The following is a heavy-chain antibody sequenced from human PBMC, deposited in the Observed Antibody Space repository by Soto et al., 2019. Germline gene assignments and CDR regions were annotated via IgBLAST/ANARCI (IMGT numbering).Heavy chain of an antibody. CDR3: AKAANWGAVAVPFDP. Sequence: QVHLVESGGGVVQPGRSLSLSCVASGFMFSSYGMHWVRQAPGKGLEWVAVISYDGSNKYYAESVKGRFTISRDNSKNTRYLQMNSLRAEDTAVYYCAKAANWGAVAVPFDPWGQGTLVTVSS. V-gene: IGHV3-30*18. CDR1: GFMFSSYG. D-gene: IGHD6-19*01. CDR2: ISYDGSNK. J-gene: IGHJ5*02.